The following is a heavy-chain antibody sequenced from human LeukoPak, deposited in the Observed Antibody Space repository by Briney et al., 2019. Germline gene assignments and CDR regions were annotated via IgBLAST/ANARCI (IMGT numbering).Heavy chain of an antibody. D-gene: IGHD5-24*01. CDR3: AKMGGYNSPYFDY. J-gene: IGHJ4*02. V-gene: IGHV3-30*18. Sequence: HPGGSLRLSCAASGFTFSSYGMHWVRQAPGKGLEWVAVISYDGSNKYYADSVKGRFTISRDNSKNTLYLQMNSLRAEDTAVYYCAKMGGYNSPYFDYWGQGTLVTVSS. CDR2: ISYDGSNK. CDR1: GFTFSSYG.